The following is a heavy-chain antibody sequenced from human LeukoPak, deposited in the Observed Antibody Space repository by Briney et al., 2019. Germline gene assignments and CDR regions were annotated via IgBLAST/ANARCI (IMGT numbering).Heavy chain of an antibody. J-gene: IGHJ4*02. CDR1: GFTFSDYY. Sequence: GGSLRLSCAASGFTFSDYYMSWIRQAPGKGLEWVSYISSSGSTIYYADSVKGRFTISRDNAKNSLYLQMNSLRAEDTAVYYCARDKVPLTYCGGDCAADYWSQGTLVTVSS. V-gene: IGHV3-11*01. CDR2: ISSSGSTI. D-gene: IGHD2-21*02. CDR3: ARDKVPLTYCGGDCAADY.